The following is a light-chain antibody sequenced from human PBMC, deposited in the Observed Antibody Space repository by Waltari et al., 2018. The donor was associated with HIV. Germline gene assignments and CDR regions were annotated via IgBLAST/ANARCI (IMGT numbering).Light chain of an antibody. CDR1: SSDVGGYNY. V-gene: IGLV2-14*03. J-gene: IGLJ2*01. CDR2: DVS. Sequence: QSALTQPASVSGSPGQSITISCTGTSSDVGGYNYVSWYQQHPGKAPKLMIYDVSNPPCGVSNRFSGTKSGNTGSLTISGLQAEDEADYYCSSYTSSSTPLVVFGGGTKLTVL. CDR3: SSYTSSSTPLVV.